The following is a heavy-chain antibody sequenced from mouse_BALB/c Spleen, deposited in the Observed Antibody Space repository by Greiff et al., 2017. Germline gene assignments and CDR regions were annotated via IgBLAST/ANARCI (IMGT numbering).Heavy chain of an antibody. D-gene: IGHD2-3*01. V-gene: IGHV1-69*02. J-gene: IGHJ2*01. Sequence: QVQLKQPGAELVRPGASVKLSCKASGYTFTSYWINWVKQRPGQGLEWIGNIYPSDSYTNYNQKFKDKATLTVDKSSSTAYMQLSSPTSEDSAVYYCTREGGNDGYLPYFDYWGQGTTLTVSS. CDR2: IYPSDSYT. CDR1: GYTFTSYW. CDR3: TREGGNDGYLPYFDY.